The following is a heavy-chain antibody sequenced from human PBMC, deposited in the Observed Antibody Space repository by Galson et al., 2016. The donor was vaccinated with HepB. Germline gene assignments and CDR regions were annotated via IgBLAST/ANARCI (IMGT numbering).Heavy chain of an antibody. D-gene: IGHD3-10*01. V-gene: IGHV1-3*01. CDR1: TYTFTKYA. CDR2: IIAGKGDT. Sequence: SVKVSCKASTYTFTKYAFHWVRQAPGQRLEWMGLIIAGKGDTRYSQTFKGRVTITRDTSADTVYMELSSLRSEDTAVYYCARDNLLGSGFATALDYWGQGTLVTVSS. J-gene: IGHJ4*02. CDR3: ARDNLLGSGFATALDY.